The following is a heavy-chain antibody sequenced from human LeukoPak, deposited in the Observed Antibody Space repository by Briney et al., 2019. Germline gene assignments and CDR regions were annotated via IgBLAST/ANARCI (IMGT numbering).Heavy chain of an antibody. Sequence: ASVKVSCKASGYTFTSYGISWVRQAPGQGLEWMGWISAYNGNTNYAQTLQGRVTMTTDTSTSTAYMELRSLRSDDTAVYYCARVGRDGSGWYDYYYYGMDVWGQGTTVTVSS. CDR1: GYTFTSYG. J-gene: IGHJ6*02. CDR3: ARVGRDGSGWYDYYYYGMDV. D-gene: IGHD6-19*01. CDR2: ISAYNGNT. V-gene: IGHV1-18*01.